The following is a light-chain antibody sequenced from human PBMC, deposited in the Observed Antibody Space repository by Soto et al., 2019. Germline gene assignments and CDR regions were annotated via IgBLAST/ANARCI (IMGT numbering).Light chain of an antibody. CDR3: QHQSNWPRT. Sequence: DIVLTQSPCTLSLSPGERATLSCRASQSVSSSYLAWYQQKPGQTPRLLIHGAATRATGIPDRFRGSGSGTEFTLTISSLQSEDFAVYYCQHQSNWPRTFGQGTKVEIK. CDR1: QSVSSSY. CDR2: GAA. J-gene: IGKJ1*01. V-gene: IGKV3-20*01.